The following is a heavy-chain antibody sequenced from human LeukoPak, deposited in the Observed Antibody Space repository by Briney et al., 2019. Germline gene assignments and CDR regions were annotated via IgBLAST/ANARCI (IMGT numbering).Heavy chain of an antibody. CDR2: IIPILGTA. V-gene: IGHV1-69*11. D-gene: IGHD1-26*01. J-gene: IGHJ4*02. CDR1: GGTFSSYA. CDR3: AREWELHLFDY. Sequence: GASVKVSCKASGGTFSSYAISWVRQAPGQGLEWMGRIIPILGTANYAQKFQGRVTITTDESTSTAYMELSSLRSEDTAVYYCAREWELHLFDYWGQGTLVTVSS.